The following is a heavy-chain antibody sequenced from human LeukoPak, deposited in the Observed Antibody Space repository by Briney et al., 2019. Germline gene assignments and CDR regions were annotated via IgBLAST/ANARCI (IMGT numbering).Heavy chain of an antibody. Sequence: PSETLSLTCSVSGGSISGHYWTWIRQPPGKGLEWIGYIYYTGSTNYNPSLRSRVTISLDTSKNQFSLNLSSLTAADTAVYYCARFSRDAVSTPYYLNYWGQGTLVTVSS. J-gene: IGHJ4*02. CDR2: IYYTGST. D-gene: IGHD5/OR15-5a*01. CDR1: GGSISGHY. CDR3: ARFSRDAVSTPYYLNY. V-gene: IGHV4-59*11.